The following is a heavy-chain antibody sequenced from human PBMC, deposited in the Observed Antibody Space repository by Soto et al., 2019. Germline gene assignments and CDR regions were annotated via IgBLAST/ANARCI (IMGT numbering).Heavy chain of an antibody. CDR1: GYTFTSYG. D-gene: IGHD1-26*01. J-gene: IGHJ5*02. V-gene: IGHV1-18*01. Sequence: QVPLVQSGAEVKKPGASVKSSCKASGYTFTSYGLSWVRQAPGQGLEWMGRISAYNYNTNYAQKLQGRVTMTTDTSPSTDYMELRSLRSDDTAVYYCARVVGALGHWFDPRGQGTLVTVPS. CDR2: ISAYNYNT. CDR3: ARVVGALGHWFDP.